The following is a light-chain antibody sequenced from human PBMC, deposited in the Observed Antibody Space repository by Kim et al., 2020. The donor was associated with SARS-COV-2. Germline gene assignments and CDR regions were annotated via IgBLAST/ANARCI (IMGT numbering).Light chain of an antibody. Sequence: SPGERATLSGRASQSVSNNLAWYQQKPGQAPRLIIYGASTRATGIPARFSGSGSGTEFTLIITSLQSEDFAVYYCQQYNNWPPITFGQGTRLEIK. CDR3: QQYNNWPPIT. CDR1: QSVSNN. J-gene: IGKJ5*01. CDR2: GAS. V-gene: IGKV3-15*01.